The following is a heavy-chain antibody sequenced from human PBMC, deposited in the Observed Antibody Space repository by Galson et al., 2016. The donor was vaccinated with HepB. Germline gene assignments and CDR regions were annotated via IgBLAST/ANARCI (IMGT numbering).Heavy chain of an antibody. J-gene: IGHJ6*02. CDR1: SGSVSSGAYY. CDR3: ARDEGFYNGMDV. CDR2: IENAGST. Sequence: ETLSLTCTVSSGSVSSGAYYWSWVRQSPGKGLEWIGYIENAGSTNYNPSRKSRVTISIDRSKNQFFLELTSVTAADTAVYYCARDEGFYNGMDVWGQGTTVTVSS. V-gene: IGHV4-61*08. D-gene: IGHD2-2*02.